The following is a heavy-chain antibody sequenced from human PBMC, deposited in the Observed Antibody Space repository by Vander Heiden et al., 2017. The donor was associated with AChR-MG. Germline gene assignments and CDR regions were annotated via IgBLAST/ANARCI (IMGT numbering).Heavy chain of an antibody. V-gene: IGHV1-69*01. CDR3: ARDRYGEREYYYYGMDV. Sequence: QVQLVQSGAEVKKPGSSVKVSCKASGGTFSSDAISWVRQAPGQGLEWMGGIIPIFGTANYAQKFQGRVTITADESTSTAYMELSSLRSEDTAVYYCARDRYGEREYYYYGMDVWGQGTTVTVSS. CDR1: GGTFSSDA. CDR2: IIPIFGTA. J-gene: IGHJ6*02. D-gene: IGHD4-17*01.